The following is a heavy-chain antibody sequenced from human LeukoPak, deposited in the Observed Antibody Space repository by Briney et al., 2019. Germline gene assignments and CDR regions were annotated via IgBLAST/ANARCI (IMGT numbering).Heavy chain of an antibody. CDR3: AKDQRVAVAYNWFDP. CDR2: ISGSGDST. CDR1: GFTFSNYP. J-gene: IGHJ5*02. Sequence: PGGSLRLSCAASGFTFSNYPMSWVRQAPGKGLEWVSVISGSGDSTYYADSVKGRFTISRDNSKNTLYLQMNSLRAEDTAVYYCAKDQRVAVAYNWFDPWGQGTLVTVSS. V-gene: IGHV3-23*01. D-gene: IGHD6-19*01.